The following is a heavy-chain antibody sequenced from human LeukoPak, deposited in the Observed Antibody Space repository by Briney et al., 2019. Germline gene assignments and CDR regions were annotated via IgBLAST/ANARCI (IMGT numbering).Heavy chain of an antibody. D-gene: IGHD2-21*02. CDR3: ASATYCGGDCYAFFDD. J-gene: IGHJ5*02. Sequence: GRSLRLSCAASGFAVSTKYMSWVRQAPGKGLEWVSSIWSGGNTYYADSVKGRFTIYRDNSKNTVYLQMNSLRAEDTAVYYCASATYCGGDCYAFFDDWGQGTLVTVSS. CDR2: IWSGGNT. V-gene: IGHV3-66*02. CDR1: GFAVSTKY.